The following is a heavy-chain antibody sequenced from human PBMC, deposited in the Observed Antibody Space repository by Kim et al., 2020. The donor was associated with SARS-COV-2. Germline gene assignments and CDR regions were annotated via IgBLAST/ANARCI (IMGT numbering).Heavy chain of an antibody. Sequence: SETLSLTCTVSGGSVNSGIHYWSWIRQPPGKALEWIGYIHNSGSTNTNPSLKSRVTMSLDTSKNQFALNLRSVTAAHTAVYFCARAYHRGYNCFDSWGRGTLVTVSS. CDR2: IHNSGST. J-gene: IGHJ5*01. V-gene: IGHV4-61*01. CDR3: ARAYHRGYNCFDS. CDR1: GGSVNSGIHY.